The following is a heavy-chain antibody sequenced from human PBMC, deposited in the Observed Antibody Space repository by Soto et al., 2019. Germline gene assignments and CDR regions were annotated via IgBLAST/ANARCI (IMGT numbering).Heavy chain of an antibody. Sequence: LRLSCAASGFTFSNYGMHWVRQAPGKGLEWVAIIWHDGNNKYYADSVRGRFIISRDNSKNRLYLQMNSLRAEDTAVYYCASDLVGASDSYGLDVWGQGTLVTVSS. D-gene: IGHD1-26*01. CDR1: GFTFSNYG. CDR2: IWHDGNNK. J-gene: IGHJ6*02. V-gene: IGHV3-33*01. CDR3: ASDLVGASDSYGLDV.